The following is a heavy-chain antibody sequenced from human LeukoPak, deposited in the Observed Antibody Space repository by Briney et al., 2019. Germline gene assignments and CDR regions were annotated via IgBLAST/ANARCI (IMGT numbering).Heavy chain of an antibody. CDR1: GDSISSSY. J-gene: IGHJ4*02. CDR3: ARRNRSIVGATNIDY. CDR2: IYYSGST. D-gene: IGHD1-26*01. Sequence: SETLSLTCTVSGDSISSSYWSWIRQPPGKGLEWIGSIYYSGSTYYNPSLKSRVTISVDTSKNQFSLKLSSVTAADTAVYYCARRNRSIVGATNIDYWGQGTLVTVSS. V-gene: IGHV4-39*01.